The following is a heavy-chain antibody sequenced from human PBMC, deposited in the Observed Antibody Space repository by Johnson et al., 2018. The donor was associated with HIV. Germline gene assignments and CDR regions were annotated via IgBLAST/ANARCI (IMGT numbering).Heavy chain of an antibody. CDR2: INWNGDNT. CDR1: GFTLSSYW. Sequence: QVQLVESGGGLVQPGGSLRLSCAASGFTLSSYWMHWVRQAPGKGLEWVSGINWNGDNTGYADSVKGRFSISRDNSKNTLYLQMNSLRAEDTAVYYCARARAFDIWGQGTMVTVSS. J-gene: IGHJ3*02. V-gene: IGHV3-NL1*01. CDR3: ARARAFDI.